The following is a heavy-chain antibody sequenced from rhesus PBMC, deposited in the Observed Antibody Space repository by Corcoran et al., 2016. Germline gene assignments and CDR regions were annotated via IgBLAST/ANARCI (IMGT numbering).Heavy chain of an antibody. Sequence: QVQLQESGPALVKPSATLSLTCTVSGGSLTDSYFWNWLRQPPGKGLDGRGRIYGSGGSTSYNPTLKSRVTISKDTSKNQFSLKLSSVTAADTAVYYCARRVGWGNFGYWYFDIWGPGTPITISS. J-gene: IGHJ2*01. CDR1: GGSLTDSYF. CDR3: ARRVGWGNFGYWYFDI. CDR2: IYGSGGST. V-gene: IGHV4-92*01. D-gene: IGHD5-24*01.